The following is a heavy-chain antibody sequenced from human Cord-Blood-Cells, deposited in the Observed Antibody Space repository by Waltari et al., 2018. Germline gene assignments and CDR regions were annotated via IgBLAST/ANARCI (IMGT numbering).Heavy chain of an antibody. CDR3: ASEYSSSWYFDY. Sequence: QLQLQESGPGLVKPSETLSLTCTVSGGSISSSSYYWGWIRQPPGKGLEWIGGIYYSGITYYHPARKSRVTISVDTSKNQFSLKLSSVTAADTAVYYCASEYSSSWYFDYWGQGTLVTVSS. J-gene: IGHJ4*02. CDR1: GGSISSSSYY. D-gene: IGHD6-13*01. V-gene: IGHV4-39*01. CDR2: IYYSGIT.